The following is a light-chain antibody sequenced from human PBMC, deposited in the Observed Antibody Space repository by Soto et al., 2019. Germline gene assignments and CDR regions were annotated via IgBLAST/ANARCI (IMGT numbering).Light chain of an antibody. Sequence: DIQMPQSPSTLSASVGDRVTITCRASQNIRSWLAWYQQKPGKAPRLLIYKASSLESGVPSRFSGSGSGTEFTLTISSLQPDDSATYYCQQYDSSSTFGGGTKVDIK. CDR1: QNIRSW. CDR2: KAS. V-gene: IGKV1-5*03. CDR3: QQYDSSST. J-gene: IGKJ4*02.